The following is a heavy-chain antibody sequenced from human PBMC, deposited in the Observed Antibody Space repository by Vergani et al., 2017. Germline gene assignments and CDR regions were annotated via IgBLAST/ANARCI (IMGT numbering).Heavy chain of an antibody. V-gene: IGHV4-39*01. Sequence: QLHLQESGPGLAKPSETLSPTCTVPGGSITSSSYYWGWIRQPPGKGLEWIGNIYHSGGAYYNPSLKGRVTISVDTSKNQFSLEVTSVTAADTAIYFCARCESFILQYFHWALWGQGTLVTVSS. CDR3: ARCESFILQYFHWAL. CDR2: IYHSGGA. D-gene: IGHD3-9*01. J-gene: IGHJ4*02. CDR1: GGSITSSSYY.